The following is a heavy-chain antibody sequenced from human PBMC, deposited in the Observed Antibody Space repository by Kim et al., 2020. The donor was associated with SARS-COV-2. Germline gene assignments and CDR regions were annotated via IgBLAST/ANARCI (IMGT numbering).Heavy chain of an antibody. CDR1: GFTFSTYG. J-gene: IGHJ4*02. CDR2: ISHDGNNI. D-gene: IGHD1-26*01. Sequence: GGSLRLSCAVSGFTFSTYGMHWVRQAPGKGLEWVAFISHDGNNIYYTDSVRGRFTISRDNSKNTLYLEMNSLRPEDTAIYYCAKGGIVGTRGPFDYWGQG. CDR3: AKGGIVGTRGPFDY. V-gene: IGHV3-30*18.